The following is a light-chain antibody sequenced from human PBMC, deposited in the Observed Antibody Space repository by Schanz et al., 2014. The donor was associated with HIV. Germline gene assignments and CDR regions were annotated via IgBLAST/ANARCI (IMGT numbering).Light chain of an antibody. CDR3: QQCYSTPPT. J-gene: IGKJ4*01. CDR2: WAS. CDR1: QSVLYSSHNKNY. Sequence: DIVMTQSPDSLAVSLGERATINCKSSQSVLYSSHNKNYLAWYQQKPGQPPKLLIYWASTRESGVPDRFSGSGSGTDFTLTISSLQAEDVAVYYCQQCYSTPPTFGGGTKVEIK. V-gene: IGKV4-1*01.